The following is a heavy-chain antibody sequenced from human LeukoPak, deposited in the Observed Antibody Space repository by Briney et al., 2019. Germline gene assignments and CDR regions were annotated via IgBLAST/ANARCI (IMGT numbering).Heavy chain of an antibody. V-gene: IGHV1-2*02. D-gene: IGHD5-12*01. Sequence: ASVKVSCKASGYTFTGYYMHWVRQAPGQGVEWMGWINPNSGDTNYAQKFQGRVTMTRDTSIRTAYLELSGLRSDDTAVYYCAKNPYEYYFDYWGQGTLVTVSS. J-gene: IGHJ4*02. CDR2: INPNSGDT. CDR1: GYTFTGYY. CDR3: AKNPYEYYFDY.